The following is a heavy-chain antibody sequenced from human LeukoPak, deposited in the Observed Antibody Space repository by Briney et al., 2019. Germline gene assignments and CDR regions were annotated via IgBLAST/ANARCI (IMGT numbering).Heavy chain of an antibody. V-gene: IGHV3-33*01. D-gene: IGHD3-10*01. J-gene: IGHJ4*02. CDR2: IWYDGSNK. CDR3: ARARVRDLYYFDY. Sequence: GGSLRLSCAASGFTFSSYGMHWVRQAPGKGLEGVAVIWYDGSNKYYADSVKGRFTISRDNSKNTLYLQMNSLRAEDTAVYYCARARVRDLYYFDYWGQGTLVTVSS. CDR1: GFTFSSYG.